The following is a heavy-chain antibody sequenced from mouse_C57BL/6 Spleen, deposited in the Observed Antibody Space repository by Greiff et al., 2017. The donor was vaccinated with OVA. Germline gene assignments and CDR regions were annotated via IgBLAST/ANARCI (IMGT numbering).Heavy chain of an antibody. CDR2: ISDGGSYT. V-gene: IGHV5-4*01. J-gene: IGHJ4*01. CDR3: ARDGRYSNPYAMDD. Sequence: EVQLVESGGGLVKPGGSLKLSCAASGFTFSSYAMPWVRQTPEKRLEWVATISDGGSYTYYPDNVKGRFTISRDNAKNTQYLQMSHLKSEATAVYYCARDGRYSNPYAMDDWGQGTSVTVSS. CDR1: GFTFSSYA. D-gene: IGHD2-5*01.